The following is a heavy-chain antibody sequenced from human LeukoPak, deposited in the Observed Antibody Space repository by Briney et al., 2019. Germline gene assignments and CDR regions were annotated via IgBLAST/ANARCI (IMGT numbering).Heavy chain of an antibody. Sequence: PGGSLRLSCAASGFTFSSYDMSWVRQAPGKGLEGVSYISGSGGSTDYADSVKGRFTISRDNSNNTLYLQMNSLRAGDTAVYYCAKCFRGYNYVIFDYWGQGTLVTVSS. J-gene: IGHJ4*02. V-gene: IGHV3-23*01. D-gene: IGHD5-18*01. CDR2: ISGSGGST. CDR1: GFTFSSYD. CDR3: AKCFRGYNYVIFDY.